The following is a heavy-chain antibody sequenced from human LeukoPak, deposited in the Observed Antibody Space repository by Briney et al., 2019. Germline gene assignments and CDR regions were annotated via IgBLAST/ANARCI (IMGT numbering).Heavy chain of an antibody. J-gene: IGHJ4*02. Sequence: GGSLRLSCAASGFTFSSYSMNWVRQAPGKGLEWVSSISSSSSYIYYADSVKGRFTISRDNAKNSLYLQMNSLRAEDTALYYCAKSSRPAVAGTDADYWGQGTLVTVSS. CDR3: AKSSRPAVAGTDADY. D-gene: IGHD6-19*01. CDR2: ISSSSSYI. CDR1: GFTFSSYS. V-gene: IGHV3-21*04.